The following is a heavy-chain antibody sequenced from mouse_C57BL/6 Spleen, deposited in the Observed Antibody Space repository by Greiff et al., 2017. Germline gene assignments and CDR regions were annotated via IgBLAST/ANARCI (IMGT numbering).Heavy chain of an antibody. J-gene: IGHJ1*03. V-gene: IGHV1-53*01. CDR2: INPSNGGT. D-gene: IGHD2-2*01. Sequence: QVQLQQPGTELVKPGASVKLSCKASGYTFTSYWMHWVKQRPGQGLEWIGNINPSNGGTNYNEKFKSKATLTVDKSSSTAYMQLSSLTSEDSAVYYGARGDDGYDVFYWYFDVWGTGTTVTVSS. CDR1: GYTFTSYW. CDR3: ARGDDGYDVFYWYFDV.